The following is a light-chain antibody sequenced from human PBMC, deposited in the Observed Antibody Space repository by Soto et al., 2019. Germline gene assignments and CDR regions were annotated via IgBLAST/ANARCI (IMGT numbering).Light chain of an antibody. CDR2: DVS. J-gene: IGLJ2*01. Sequence: QSALTQPASVSGSPGQSITISCAGTSADIGAFNYVSWYQHHPGKAPKLLIYDVSDRPSGVSTRFSASKSANTASLTISGLQAYDEADYYCSSYSPSSARVFGGGTKLTVL. V-gene: IGLV2-14*03. CDR3: SSYSPSSARV. CDR1: SADIGAFNY.